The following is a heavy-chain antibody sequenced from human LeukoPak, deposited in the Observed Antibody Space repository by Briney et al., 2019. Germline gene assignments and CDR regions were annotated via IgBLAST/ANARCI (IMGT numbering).Heavy chain of an antibody. D-gene: IGHD6-13*01. Sequence: PGGSLRLSCAASGFTFDDYGMSWVRQAPGKGLEWVSGINWNGGSTGYADSVKGRFTISRDNAKNSLYLQMNSLRAEDTAVYYCAKKTGGQLVLHSYSYYGMDVWGQGTTVTVSS. V-gene: IGHV3-20*04. J-gene: IGHJ6*02. CDR2: INWNGGST. CDR3: AKKTGGQLVLHSYSYYGMDV. CDR1: GFTFDDYG.